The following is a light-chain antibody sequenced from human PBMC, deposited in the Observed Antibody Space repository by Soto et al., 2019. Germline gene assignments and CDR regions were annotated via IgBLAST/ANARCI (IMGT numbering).Light chain of an antibody. V-gene: IGKV3-20*01. CDR1: ERFSSVY. J-gene: IGKJ5*01. CDR2: GAS. CDR3: QKYGGSPRIT. Sequence: EIVWTQSPGTLSFSPGERATLSCRASERFSSVYLAWYQQRPGQPPRLLIYGASNSSTGIPDRVSGSGSGTDFSLIINRLETEDVSSYYCQKYGGSPRITFGQGTRLEIK.